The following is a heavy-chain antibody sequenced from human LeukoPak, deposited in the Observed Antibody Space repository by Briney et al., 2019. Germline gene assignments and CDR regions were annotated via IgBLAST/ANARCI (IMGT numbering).Heavy chain of an antibody. Sequence: GGSLRLSCAASGFTFNNYWMTWVRQAPGKGLEWVGNINLDGSDKYYGDSVKGRFTISRDTAKNSLYLQMTSLRAEDTAVYYCARDTRYFDYWGQGNMVTVSS. J-gene: IGHJ4*02. CDR1: GFTFNNYW. CDR2: INLDGSDK. V-gene: IGHV3-7*01. CDR3: ARDTRYFDY.